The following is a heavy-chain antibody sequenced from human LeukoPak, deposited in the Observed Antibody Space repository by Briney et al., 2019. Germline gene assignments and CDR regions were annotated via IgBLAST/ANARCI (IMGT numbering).Heavy chain of an antibody. Sequence: KFQARVTITRDTSATTAYMELCSLRSEDTAVYYCARDPIGSRWPYYFDYWGQGTLVTVSS. CDR3: ARDPIGSRWPYYFDY. D-gene: IGHD6-13*01. J-gene: IGHJ4*02. V-gene: IGHV1-3*01.